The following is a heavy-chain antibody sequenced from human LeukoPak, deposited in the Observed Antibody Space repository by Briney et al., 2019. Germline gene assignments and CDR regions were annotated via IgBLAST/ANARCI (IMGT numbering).Heavy chain of an antibody. CDR1: GIIFSSYS. V-gene: IGHV3-21*01. J-gene: IGHJ5*02. D-gene: IGHD3-10*01. CDR3: ATDYYYGSGSFFT. CDR2: ISSSSSSYI. Sequence: PGGSLRLSCAASGIIFSSYSMNWVRQAPGKGLEWVASISSSSSSYIYYADSVKGRFIISRDNSKNTLYLQMNSLRAEDTAVYYCATDYYYGSGSFFTWGQGTLVTVSS.